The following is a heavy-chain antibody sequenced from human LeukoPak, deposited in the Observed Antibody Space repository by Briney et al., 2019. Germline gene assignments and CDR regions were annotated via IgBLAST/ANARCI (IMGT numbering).Heavy chain of an antibody. CDR3: ARIRGSYSL. D-gene: IGHD1-26*01. CDR2: IYNTGGT. V-gene: IGHV4-59*01. J-gene: IGHJ4*02. Sequence: SETLSLTCTVSGGSISSYYWSWIRQPPGKGLEWIGYIYNTGGTNYNPSLNSRVTISIDTSKNQFSLRLSSVTAADTAIYFCARIRGSYSLWGQGTLVTVSS. CDR1: GGSISSYY.